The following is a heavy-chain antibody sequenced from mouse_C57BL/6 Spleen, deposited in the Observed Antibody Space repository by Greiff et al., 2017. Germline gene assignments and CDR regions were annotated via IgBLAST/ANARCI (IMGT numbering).Heavy chain of an antibody. Sequence: QVQLQQSGAELMKPGASVKLSCKATGYTFTGYWIEWVKQRPGHGLEWIGEILPGSGSTNYNEKFKGKATFTADTSSNTAYMQLSSLTTEDSAIDYCASRSSPAWFAYWGQGTLVTVSA. D-gene: IGHD1-1*01. CDR2: ILPGSGST. CDR1: GYTFTGYW. J-gene: IGHJ3*01. CDR3: ASRSSPAWFAY. V-gene: IGHV1-9*01.